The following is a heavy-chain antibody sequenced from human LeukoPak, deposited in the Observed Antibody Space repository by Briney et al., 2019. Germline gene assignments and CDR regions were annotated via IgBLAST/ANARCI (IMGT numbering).Heavy chain of an antibody. V-gene: IGHV3-23*01. Sequence: GGSLRLSCAASGFTFSSYAMSWVPQAPGKGLEWVSAISGSGGSTYYADSVKGRFTISRDNSKNTLYLQMNSLRAEDTAVYYCAKGPRGYSYGYGFDYWGQGTLVTVSS. CDR3: AKGPRGYSYGYGFDY. J-gene: IGHJ4*02. CDR2: ISGSGGST. CDR1: GFTFSSYA. D-gene: IGHD5-18*01.